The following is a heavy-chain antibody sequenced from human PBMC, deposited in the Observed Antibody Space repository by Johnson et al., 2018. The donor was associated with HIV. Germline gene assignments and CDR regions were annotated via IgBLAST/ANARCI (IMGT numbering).Heavy chain of an antibody. V-gene: IGHV3-30*03. CDR2: ISYDGSNK. CDR1: GFTFSSYG. D-gene: IGHD4-17*01. J-gene: IGHJ3*02. Sequence: QMLLVESGGGVVQPGRSLRVSCAASGFTFSSYGMHWVRQAPGKGLEWVAVISYDGSNKYFADYVKGRFTISRDNSKNTLYLQMNSLRAEDTAVYYCATWKDYGDYSGRAGDAFDIWGQGTMVTVSS. CDR3: ATWKDYGDYSGRAGDAFDI.